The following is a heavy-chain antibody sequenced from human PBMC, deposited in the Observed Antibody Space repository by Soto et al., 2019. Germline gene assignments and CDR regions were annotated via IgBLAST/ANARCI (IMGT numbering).Heavy chain of an antibody. CDR2: ISAYNGNT. Sequence: ASVKVSCKASGYTFTSYGISWVRQAPGQGLEWMGWISAYNGNTNYAQKLQGRVTMTTDTSTSTAYMELRSLRSDDTAVYYCARDLPDIVVVPAAIGHWFDPWGQGTLVTVSS. CDR3: ARDLPDIVVVPAAIGHWFDP. D-gene: IGHD2-2*02. J-gene: IGHJ5*02. CDR1: GYTFTSYG. V-gene: IGHV1-18*01.